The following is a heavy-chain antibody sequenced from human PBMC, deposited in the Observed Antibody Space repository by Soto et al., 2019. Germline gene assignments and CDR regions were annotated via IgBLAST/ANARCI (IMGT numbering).Heavy chain of an antibody. J-gene: IGHJ4*02. CDR2: ISGSGGST. D-gene: IGHD2-21*02. CDR3: AKDEVEMVVTAILDY. CDR1: GFTFSSYA. V-gene: IGHV3-23*01. Sequence: SLRLSCAASGFTFSSYAMSWVRQAPGKGLEWVSAISGSGGSTYYADSVKGRFTISRDNSKNTLYLQMNSLRAEDTAVYYCAKDEVEMVVTAILDYWGQGTLVIVSS.